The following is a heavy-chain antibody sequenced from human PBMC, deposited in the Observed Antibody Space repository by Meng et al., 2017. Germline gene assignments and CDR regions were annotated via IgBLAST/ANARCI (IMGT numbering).Heavy chain of an antibody. J-gene: IGHJ4*02. Sequence: GQLVEAGGGLVQPGGSLRLSCAASGFTFSSDWMSWVRQAPGKGLEWVANIKQDGSEKYYVDSVKGRFTISRDNSKNTLYLQMNSLRAEDTAVYYCAGGLMVNDYWGQGTLVTVSS. CDR2: IKQDGSEK. V-gene: IGHV3-7*01. D-gene: IGHD3-10*01. CDR3: AGGLMVNDY. CDR1: GFTFSSDW.